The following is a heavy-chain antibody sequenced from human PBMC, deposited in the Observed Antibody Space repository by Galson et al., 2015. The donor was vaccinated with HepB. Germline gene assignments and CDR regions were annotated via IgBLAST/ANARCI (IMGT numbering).Heavy chain of an antibody. V-gene: IGHV3-30*18. CDR1: GFTFSSYG. J-gene: IGHJ6*02. CDR2: ITYDGSNN. D-gene: IGHD6-19*01. Sequence: SLRLSCAASGFTFSSYGMSWVRQAPGEGLEWVAVITYDGSNNYYADSVKGRFTISRDNSKNTLYLQMNSLRAEDTAVYYCAKGEKAVAGASYYYYYGMDVWGQGTTVTVSS. CDR3: AKGEKAVAGASYYYYYGMDV.